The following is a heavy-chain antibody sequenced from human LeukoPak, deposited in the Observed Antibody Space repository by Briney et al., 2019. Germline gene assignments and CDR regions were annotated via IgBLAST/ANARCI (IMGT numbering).Heavy chain of an antibody. CDR3: ATGIGVRWYFDL. D-gene: IGHD2-8*01. CDR2: FDPEDGET. J-gene: IGHJ2*01. CDR1: GYTLTELS. V-gene: IGHV1-24*01. Sequence: ASVKVSCKVSGYTLTELSMHWVRQAPGKGLEWMGGFDPEDGETIYAQKFQGRVTMTEDTSTDTAYMELSSVRSEDTAVYYCATGIGVRWYFDLWGRGTLVTVSS.